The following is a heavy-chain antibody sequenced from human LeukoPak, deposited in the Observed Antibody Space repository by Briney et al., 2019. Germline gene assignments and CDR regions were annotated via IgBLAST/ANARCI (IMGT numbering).Heavy chain of an antibody. D-gene: IGHD6-13*01. V-gene: IGHV3-53*01. CDR3: ARLIAATGRLYFDY. Sequence: GGSLRLSCAASGFTVSSSYMSWVRQAPGKGLEYVSVIYSVGNTYYAGSVKGRFTISRDNSKNTVYLQMNSLRGEDTAVYYCARLIAATGRLYFDYWGQGTLVTVSS. CDR2: IYSVGNT. J-gene: IGHJ4*02. CDR1: GFTVSSSY.